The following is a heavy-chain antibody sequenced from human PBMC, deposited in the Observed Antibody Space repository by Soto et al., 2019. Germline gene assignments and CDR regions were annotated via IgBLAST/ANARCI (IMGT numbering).Heavy chain of an antibody. J-gene: IGHJ6*02. D-gene: IGHD2-21*02. CDR2: IYYSGST. CDR1: GGSISSSSYY. V-gene: IGHV4-39*01. Sequence: SEPLSLTXPVSGGSISSSSYYWGRIRQPPGKGLEWIGSIYYSGSTYYNPTLKSLVTISVDTSKNQFSLKLSSVTAADTAVYYCAALLCGGDCSGDYYYGMDVWGQGTTVTVSS. CDR3: AALLCGGDCSGDYYYGMDV.